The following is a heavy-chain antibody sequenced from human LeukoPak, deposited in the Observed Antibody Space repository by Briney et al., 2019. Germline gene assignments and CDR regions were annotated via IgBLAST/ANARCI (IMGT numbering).Heavy chain of an antibody. CDR3: ARRNAMDV. CDR1: GFTFSNYW. Sequence: QPGGSLRLSCAASGFTFSNYWMTRVRQAPGKGLEWVANINRDGSERYYVDSVKGRFTISRDDAKSSLYLQMNSLRAEDTAVYYCARRNAMDVWGQGTTVIVFS. CDR2: INRDGSER. V-gene: IGHV3-7*03. J-gene: IGHJ6*02.